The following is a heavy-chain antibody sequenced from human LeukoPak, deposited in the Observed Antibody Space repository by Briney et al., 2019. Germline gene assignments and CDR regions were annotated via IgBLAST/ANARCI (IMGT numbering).Heavy chain of an antibody. D-gene: IGHD5-12*01. J-gene: IGHJ4*02. Sequence: SETLSLTCTVSGGSISSYYWSWIRQPPGKGLEWIGYIYYSGSTNYNPSLKSRVTISVDTSKNQFSLKLSSVTAADTAVYYCARVKDIVATMEYYFDYWGQGTLVTVFS. CDR1: GGSISSYY. CDR2: IYYSGST. CDR3: ARVKDIVATMEYYFDY. V-gene: IGHV4-59*01.